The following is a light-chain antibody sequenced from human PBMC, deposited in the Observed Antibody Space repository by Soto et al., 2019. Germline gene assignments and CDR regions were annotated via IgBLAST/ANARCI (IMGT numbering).Light chain of an antibody. CDR3: GADLGSGSNFIVV. CDR1: SGYSNYK. J-gene: IGLJ2*01. Sequence: QYVLTQPPSASASLGASVTLTCTLSSGYSNYKVDWYQQRPGKGPRFVMRVGTGGIVGSKGDGIPDRLSVLGSGLNRYLTIKNIQEEDESDYHCGADLGSGSNFIVVFGGWTKLTVL. V-gene: IGLV9-49*01. CDR2: VGTGGIVG.